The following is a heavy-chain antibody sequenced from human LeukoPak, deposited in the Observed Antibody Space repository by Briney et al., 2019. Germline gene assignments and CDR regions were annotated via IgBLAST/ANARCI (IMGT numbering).Heavy chain of an antibody. CDR1: GDSISSSY. V-gene: IGHV4-4*09. J-gene: IGHJ5*02. CDR3: ARHKDDFRVAGWFDP. Sequence: SETLSLTCTVSGDSISSSYWSWIRQPPGKGLEWIGSISASGSTKHNPSLGSRISISLDTSKRQVSLTLRSATAADTAVYYCARHKDDFRVAGWFDPWGQGILVTVSS. D-gene: IGHD3-3*01. CDR2: ISASGST.